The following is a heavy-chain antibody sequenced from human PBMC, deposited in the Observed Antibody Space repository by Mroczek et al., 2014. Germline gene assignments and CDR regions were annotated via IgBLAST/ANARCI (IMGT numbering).Heavy chain of an antibody. J-gene: IGHJ6*02. V-gene: IGHV1-18*01. CDR2: ISAYNGNT. D-gene: IGHD2-15*01. CDR1: GYTFTSYG. Sequence: QVQLVESGAEVKKPGASVKVSCKASGYTFTSYGISWVRQAPGQGLEWMGWISAYNGNTNYAQKLQGRVTMTTDTSTSTAYMELRSLRSDDTAVYYCARTYIVVVVAATRLGDYGMDVWGQGTTVTRLL. CDR3: ARTYIVVVVAATRLGDYGMDV.